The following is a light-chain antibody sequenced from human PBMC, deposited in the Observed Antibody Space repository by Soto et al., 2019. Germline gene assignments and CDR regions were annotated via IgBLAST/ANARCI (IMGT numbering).Light chain of an antibody. Sequence: DIQMTQSPSTLSASVGDTVTITCRASQSINTWLAWYQQKPGKAPKLLIYKASNLQTGVPLRFSGSGSGTEFTLTISSLQPDDFATYYCQQYNSYSSSTFGQGTNLEIK. CDR2: KAS. V-gene: IGKV1-5*03. J-gene: IGKJ2*01. CDR3: QQYNSYSSST. CDR1: QSINTW.